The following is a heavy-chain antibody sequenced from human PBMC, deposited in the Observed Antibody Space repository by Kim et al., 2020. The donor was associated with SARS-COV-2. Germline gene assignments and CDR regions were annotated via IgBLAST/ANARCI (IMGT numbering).Heavy chain of an antibody. J-gene: IGHJ4*02. V-gene: IGHV1-3*01. CDR3: ARDSRRQQDFDY. CDR2: INAGNGNT. D-gene: IGHD6-13*01. Sequence: ASVKVSCKASGYTFTSYAMHWVRQAPGQRLEWMGWINAGNGNTKYSQKFQGRVTITRDTSASTAYMELSSLRSEDTAVYYCARDSRRQQDFDYWGQGTLVTVSS. CDR1: GYTFTSYA.